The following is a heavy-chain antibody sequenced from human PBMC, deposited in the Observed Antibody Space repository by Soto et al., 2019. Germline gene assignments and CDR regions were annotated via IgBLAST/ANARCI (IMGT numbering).Heavy chain of an antibody. CDR1: GGSISTYY. CDR2: IYTSGST. V-gene: IGHV4-4*07. Sequence: SETLSLTCTVSGGSISTYYWSWIRQPAGKGLEWIGRIYTSGSTNYNPSLKSRVTMSVDTSKNQFSLKLSSVTAADTAVYYCARDQVGYSIGWYYFDYWGQGTLVTVSS. D-gene: IGHD6-19*01. CDR3: ARDQVGYSIGWYYFDY. J-gene: IGHJ4*02.